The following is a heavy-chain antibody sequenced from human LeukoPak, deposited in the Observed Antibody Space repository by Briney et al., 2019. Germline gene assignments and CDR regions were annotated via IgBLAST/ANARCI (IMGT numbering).Heavy chain of an antibody. CDR2: IIPIFGTA. J-gene: IGHJ4*02. D-gene: IGHD6-6*01. CDR1: GGTFSSYA. Sequence: GASVKVSCKASGGTFSSYAISWVRQAPGQGLEWMGGIIPIFGTANYAQKFQGRVTITADESTSTAYMELSSLRSEDTAVYYCARGDDSSSGKLAYWGQGTLVTVSS. CDR3: ARGDDSSSGKLAY. V-gene: IGHV1-69*13.